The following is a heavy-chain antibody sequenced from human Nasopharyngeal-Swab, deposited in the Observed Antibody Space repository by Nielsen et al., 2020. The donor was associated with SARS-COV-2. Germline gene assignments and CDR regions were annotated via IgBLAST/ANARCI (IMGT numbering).Heavy chain of an antibody. CDR2: FDPEDGET. J-gene: IGHJ4*02. V-gene: IGHV1-24*01. CDR1: GYTLTELS. D-gene: IGHD1-26*01. Sequence: ASAKVFCKASGYTLTELSMHWVRQAPGKGLEWVGGFDPEDGETIYAQKFQGRVTMTEDTSTDTAYMELSSLTSEDTAVYYCTTVAGSYGRFDYWGQGTLVTVSS. CDR3: TTVAGSYGRFDY.